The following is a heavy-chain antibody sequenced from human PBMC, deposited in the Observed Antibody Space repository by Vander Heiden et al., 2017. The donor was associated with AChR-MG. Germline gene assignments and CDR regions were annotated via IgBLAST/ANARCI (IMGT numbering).Heavy chain of an antibody. CDR1: GYTFTSYA. Sequence: QVHLVQSGAEVKNPGASAKVSCKASGYTFTSYAIHWLRQAPGQRLEWMGWINAGNGNTKYSQTFQGRVTITTDPSASTAYMELTSLRSEDTAVYYCAKGLSGAVAGDYWGQGTLVTVSS. D-gene: IGHD6-19*01. CDR3: AKGLSGAVAGDY. V-gene: IGHV1-3*01. CDR2: INAGNGNT. J-gene: IGHJ4*02.